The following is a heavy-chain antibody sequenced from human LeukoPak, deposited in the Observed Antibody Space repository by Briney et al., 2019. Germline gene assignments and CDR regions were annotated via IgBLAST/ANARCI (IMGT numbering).Heavy chain of an antibody. CDR2: TNHSGCT. V-gene: IGHV4-34*01. CDR1: GGSFSGYY. J-gene: IGHJ4*02. Sequence: SETLSLTCAVYGGSFSGYYWSWIRQPPGKGLEWIGETNHSGCTNYNPSLKSRVTISVDTSKNQFSLKLSSVTAADTAVYYCARGGQPPIDYWGQGTLVTVSS. CDR3: ARGGQPPIDY.